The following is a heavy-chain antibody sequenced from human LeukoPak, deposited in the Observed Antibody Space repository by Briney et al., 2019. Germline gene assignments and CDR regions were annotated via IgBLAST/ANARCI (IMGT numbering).Heavy chain of an antibody. CDR1: GYSISSGYY. Sequence: SETLSLTCNVSGYSISSGYYWGWIRQPPGKGLEWIGSIYHSGSTNYNPSLKSRVTISVDTSKNQFSLKLSSVTAADTAVYYCARAHSSGWYDYWGQGTLVTVSS. J-gene: IGHJ4*02. CDR2: IYHSGST. CDR3: ARAHSSGWYDY. V-gene: IGHV4-38-2*02. D-gene: IGHD6-19*01.